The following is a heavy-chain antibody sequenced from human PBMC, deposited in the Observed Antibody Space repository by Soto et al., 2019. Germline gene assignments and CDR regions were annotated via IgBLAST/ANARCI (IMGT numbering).Heavy chain of an antibody. Sequence: EVQLLEAGGGLVQPGGSLRLSCAASGFTFSIYAMTWVRQAPGRGLEWVSVTSGSGDYTYYADSVKGRFAISRDNSKNTLYLQMNSLRAEDTAVYYCAKGLYSGSYFDYWGQGTLVTVSS. CDR2: TSGSGDYT. CDR1: GFTFSIYA. J-gene: IGHJ4*02. D-gene: IGHD1-26*01. CDR3: AKGLYSGSYFDY. V-gene: IGHV3-23*01.